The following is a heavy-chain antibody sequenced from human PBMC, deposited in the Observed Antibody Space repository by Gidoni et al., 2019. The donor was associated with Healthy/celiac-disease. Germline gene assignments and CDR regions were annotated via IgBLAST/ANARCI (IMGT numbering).Heavy chain of an antibody. CDR1: GFTFSSYS. Sequence: EVQLVESGGGLVKPGGSLRLSCAASGFTFSSYSMNWVRQAPGKGLEWVSSISSSIIYIYYADSVKGRFTISRDNAKISLYLQMNSLRAEDTAVYYCASERWQPFDYWGQGTLVTVSS. D-gene: IGHD2-15*01. J-gene: IGHJ4*02. V-gene: IGHV3-21*01. CDR3: ASERWQPFDY. CDR2: ISSSIIYI.